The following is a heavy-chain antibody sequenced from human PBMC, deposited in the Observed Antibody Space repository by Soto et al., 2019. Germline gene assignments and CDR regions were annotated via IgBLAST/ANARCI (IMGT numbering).Heavy chain of an antibody. V-gene: IGHV3-11*06. CDR1: GFTFSDYY. J-gene: IGHJ3*02. CDR2: ISSSSSYT. Sequence: VGSLRLSCAASGFTFSDYYMSWIGQAPGKGLEWVSYISSSSSYTNYADSVKGRFTISRDNAKNSLYLQMNSLRAEDTAVYYCASLSGFDAFDIWGQGTMVTVSS. CDR3: ASLSGFDAFDI. D-gene: IGHD3-9*01.